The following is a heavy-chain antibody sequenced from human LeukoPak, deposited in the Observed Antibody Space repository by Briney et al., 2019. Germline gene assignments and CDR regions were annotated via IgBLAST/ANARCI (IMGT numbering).Heavy chain of an antibody. J-gene: IGHJ5*02. CDR1: GYTFTGYY. V-gene: IGHV1-2*02. Sequence: ASVKVSCKASGYTFTGYYMHWVRQAPGQGLEWMGWINPNSGGTNYAQKFQGRVTMTRDTSISTAYMELSRLRSDDTAVYYCARDYYDFWSGYRRKNWFDPWGQGTLVTVSS. D-gene: IGHD3-3*01. CDR2: INPNSGGT. CDR3: ARDYYDFWSGYRRKNWFDP.